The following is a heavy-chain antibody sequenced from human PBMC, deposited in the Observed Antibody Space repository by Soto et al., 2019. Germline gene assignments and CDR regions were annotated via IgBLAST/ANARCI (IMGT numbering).Heavy chain of an antibody. Sequence: RVSLELSCAASGFTLSSYAMICVRQAPGKWLEWVSAISGSGGSTYYADSVKGRFTISRDNSKNTLYLQMNSLRAEDTAVYYCAKVGAQVDYWGQGTLVTVSS. CDR2: ISGSGGST. D-gene: IGHD1-26*01. CDR1: GFTLSSYA. CDR3: AKVGAQVDY. V-gene: IGHV3-23*01. J-gene: IGHJ4*02.